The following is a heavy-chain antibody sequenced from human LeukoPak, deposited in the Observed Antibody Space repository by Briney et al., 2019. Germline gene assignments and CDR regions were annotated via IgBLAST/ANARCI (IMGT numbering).Heavy chain of an antibody. J-gene: IGHJ4*02. D-gene: IGHD3-10*01. Sequence: GRSLRLSCAASGFTFSDYGMHWVRQAPGKGLEWVALISYDGGNKFYADSVRDRFTISRDNSKNTLFLQMNTLRIEDTAVYYCAKVFEVRGARRPKDYWGQGTLVIVSS. CDR1: GFTFSDYG. CDR2: ISYDGGNK. V-gene: IGHV3-30*18. CDR3: AKVFEVRGARRPKDY.